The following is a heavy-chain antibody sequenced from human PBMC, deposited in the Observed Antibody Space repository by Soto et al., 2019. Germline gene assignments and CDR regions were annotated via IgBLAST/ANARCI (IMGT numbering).Heavy chain of an antibody. CDR2: ISWDGRST. V-gene: IGHV3-43*01. J-gene: IGHJ4*02. Sequence: ESGGVVVQPGESLRLSCAASGFTFDDYSMHWVRQAPGKGLEWFSLISWDGRSTYYADSVKGRFTVSRDNSKNSLYLQMNSLTTEDTAFYYCGKDGAITDYTYLDYWGQGALVTVSS. CDR3: GKDGAITDYTYLDY. CDR1: GFTFDDYS. D-gene: IGHD1-26*01.